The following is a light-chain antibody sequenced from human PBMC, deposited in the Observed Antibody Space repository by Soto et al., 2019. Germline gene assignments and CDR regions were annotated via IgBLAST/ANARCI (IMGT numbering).Light chain of an antibody. J-gene: IGKJ4*01. V-gene: IGKV3-15*01. Sequence: EIVMTQFPATLSKSPGESATFSCRASQSIGTKLAWYQQRPGQAPRLLMYGASTGATGIPARFSGSGSGTEFTLTIGSLQSDDFAVYYCQQYNNWPLLTFGGGTKVDIK. CDR3: QQYNNWPLLT. CDR2: GAS. CDR1: QSIGTK.